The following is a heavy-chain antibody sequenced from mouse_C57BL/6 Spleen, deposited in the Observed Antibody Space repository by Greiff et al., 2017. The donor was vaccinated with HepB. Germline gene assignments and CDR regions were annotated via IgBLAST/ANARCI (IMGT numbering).Heavy chain of an antibody. CDR3: ARALPHYYAMDY. D-gene: IGHD1-1*01. CDR1: GFNIKDYY. CDR2: IDPEDGET. J-gene: IGHJ4*01. V-gene: IGHV14-2*01. Sequence: VQLKESGAELVKPGASVKLSCTASGFNIKDYYMHWVMQRTEQGLEWIGRIDPEDGETKYAPKFQGKATITADTSSNTAYLQLSSLTSEDTAVYYCARALPHYYAMDYWGQGTSVTVSS.